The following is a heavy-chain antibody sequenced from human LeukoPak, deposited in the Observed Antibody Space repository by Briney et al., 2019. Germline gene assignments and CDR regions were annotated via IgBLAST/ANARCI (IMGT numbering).Heavy chain of an antibody. Sequence: SQTLSLTCDISGDSVSSNSAAWNWLRQSPWRGLEWLGRTYYRSKWYNDYAVSVKSRITINPDTSKNQFSLQLNSVTPEDTAVYYCARVKQQLTPLTYYMDVWGKGTTVTISS. CDR1: GDSVSSNSAA. D-gene: IGHD6-13*01. CDR3: ARVKQQLTPLTYYMDV. J-gene: IGHJ6*03. CDR2: TYYRSKWYN. V-gene: IGHV6-1*01.